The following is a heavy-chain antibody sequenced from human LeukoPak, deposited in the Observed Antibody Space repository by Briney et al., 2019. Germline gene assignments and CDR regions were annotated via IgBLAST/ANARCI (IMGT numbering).Heavy chain of an antibody. CDR3: ACMIVDNWFDP. D-gene: IGHD3-22*01. Sequence: SETLSLTCTVSGGSIRSYYWSWIRQPAGKGLEWIGRIYTSGSTNYNPSLKSRVAISVDTSKNQFSLKLSSVTAADTAVYYCACMIVDNWFDPWGQGTLVTVSS. V-gene: IGHV4-4*07. CDR2: IYTSGST. CDR1: GGSIRSYY. J-gene: IGHJ5*02.